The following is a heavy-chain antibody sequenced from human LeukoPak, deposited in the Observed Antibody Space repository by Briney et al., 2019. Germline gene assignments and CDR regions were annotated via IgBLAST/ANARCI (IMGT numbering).Heavy chain of an antibody. CDR2: IYHSGST. V-gene: IGHV4-30-2*01. D-gene: IGHD5-18*01. Sequence: SQTLSLTCAVSGGSISSGGYSWSWIRQPPGKGLEWIGYIYHSGSTYYNPSLKSRVTISVDRSKNQFSLKLSSVTAADTAVYYCAREAGYSYAFDCWGQGTLVTVAS. J-gene: IGHJ4*02. CDR1: GGSISSGGYS. CDR3: AREAGYSYAFDC.